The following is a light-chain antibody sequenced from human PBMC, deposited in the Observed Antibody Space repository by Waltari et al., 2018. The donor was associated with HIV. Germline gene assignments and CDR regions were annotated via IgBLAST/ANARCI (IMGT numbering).Light chain of an antibody. CDR1: SGGIGSPY. CDR2: EDS. V-gene: IGLV6-57*01. CDR3: QSYDGTTVV. Sequence: NFILTQSHSVSESPGKTVTISCTRSSGGIGSPYTQWYQQRPGRSPDTVIYEDSQRPPGVPNRFSGSVDSSSNSASLTISGLKTEDEADYFCQSYDGTTVVFGGGTRLTVL. J-gene: IGLJ2*01.